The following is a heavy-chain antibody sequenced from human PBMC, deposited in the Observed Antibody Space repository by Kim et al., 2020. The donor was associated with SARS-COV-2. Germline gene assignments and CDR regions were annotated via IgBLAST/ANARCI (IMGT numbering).Heavy chain of an antibody. J-gene: IGHJ4*02. Sequence: GGSLRLSCAASGFNFNTYAMNWVRQAPGKGLEWVSTISGSGDNTHYADSVKGRFTVSRDNSKNTVYLQMNSLRAEDTAIYYCAKLGRPVVVVGATLEYWGQGTLVTVSS. V-gene: IGHV3-23*01. CDR1: GFNFNTYA. CDR2: ISGSGDNT. CDR3: AKLGRPVVVVGATLEY. D-gene: IGHD2-15*01.